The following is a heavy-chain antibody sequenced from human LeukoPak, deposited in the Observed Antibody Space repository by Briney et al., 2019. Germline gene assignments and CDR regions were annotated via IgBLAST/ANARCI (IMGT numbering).Heavy chain of an antibody. Sequence: GGSLRLSCSASGFIFSNYGMYWVRQAPGKGLEFVSAISSDEDNTFYADSVKGRFTISRDNSKSTLYLQTSSLRGEDTAVYYCVRVNDYGDRNLYYFGYWGQGTLVTVSS. J-gene: IGHJ4*02. CDR3: VRVNDYGDRNLYYFGY. D-gene: IGHD4-17*01. CDR2: ISSDEDNT. CDR1: GFIFSNYG. V-gene: IGHV3-64D*06.